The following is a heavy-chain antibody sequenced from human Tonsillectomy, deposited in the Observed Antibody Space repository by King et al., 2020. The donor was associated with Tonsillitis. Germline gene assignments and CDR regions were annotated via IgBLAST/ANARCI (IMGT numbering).Heavy chain of an antibody. CDR3: ARAPTGGFLGWFFDY. J-gene: IGHJ4*02. CDR1: GFTFSNYN. D-gene: IGHD3-3*01. Sequence: VQLVESGGGLVKPGGSLRLSCAASGFTFSNYNMNWVRQAPGKGLEWVSCISSIGSYTYYADLGKGRFIISRDNAKNSLYLQMNSLRAVDTAVNYCARAPTGGFLGWFFDYWGQGTLVTVSS. CDR2: ISSIGSYT. V-gene: IGHV3-21*01.